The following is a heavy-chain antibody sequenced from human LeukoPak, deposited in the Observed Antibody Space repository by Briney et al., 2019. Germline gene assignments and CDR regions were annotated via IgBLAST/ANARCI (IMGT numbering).Heavy chain of an antibody. CDR1: GFTFDDYG. CDR2: LNWNGGST. Sequence: GGSLRLSCEASGFTFDDYGMSWVRQAPGKGLEWVSGLNWNGGSTGYADSVKGRFTISRDNAKNSLYLQMNSLRAEDTALYYCARGGCSGGSCYNYYYYGMDVWGQGTTVTVSS. D-gene: IGHD2-15*01. J-gene: IGHJ6*02. V-gene: IGHV3-20*04. CDR3: ARGGCSGGSCYNYYYYGMDV.